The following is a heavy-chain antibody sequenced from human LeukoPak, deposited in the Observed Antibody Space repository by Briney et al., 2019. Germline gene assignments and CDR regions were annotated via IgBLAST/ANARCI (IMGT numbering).Heavy chain of an antibody. V-gene: IGHV3-43*01. D-gene: IGHD6-19*01. J-gene: IGHJ4*02. CDR2: ISWDGVST. Sequence: PGGSLRLSCAASGFTFDDYTMHWVRQAPGKGLEWVSLISWDGVSTHYADSVKGRFTISRDNNKNSLYLQMNGLRTEDTALYYCAKGRSGWYVLDYWGQGNLVTVSS. CDR3: AKGRSGWYVLDY. CDR1: GFTFDDYT.